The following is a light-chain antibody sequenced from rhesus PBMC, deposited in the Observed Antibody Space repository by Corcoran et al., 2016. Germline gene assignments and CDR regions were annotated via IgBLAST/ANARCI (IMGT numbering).Light chain of an antibody. CDR2: YHTDSAS. CDR3: MIWHHNADV. Sequence: QPVLTQPASLSASPGASARLTCTLNSGIRVANYRIIWYQQKPGSPPRYLLNYHTDSASHQGSGVPSRFTGSKDASANAGVLLISGLQFEDEADYSCMIWHHNADVFGGGTKLTVL. J-gene: IGLJ6*01. CDR1: SGIRVANYR. V-gene: IGLV5-83*02.